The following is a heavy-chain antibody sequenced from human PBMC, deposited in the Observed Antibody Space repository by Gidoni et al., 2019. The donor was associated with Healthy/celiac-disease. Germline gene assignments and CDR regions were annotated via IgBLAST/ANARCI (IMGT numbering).Heavy chain of an antibody. V-gene: IGHV1-3*01. Sequence: GASVKVACKASGYTFTSYAMHWVRQAPGQRLEWMGWINAGNGNTKYSQKFQGRVTITRDTSASTAYMELSSLRSEDTAVYYCARGDSIAAAGIDPFDYWGQGTLVTVSS. J-gene: IGHJ4*02. CDR3: ARGDSIAAAGIDPFDY. CDR1: GYTFTSYA. CDR2: INAGNGNT. D-gene: IGHD6-13*01.